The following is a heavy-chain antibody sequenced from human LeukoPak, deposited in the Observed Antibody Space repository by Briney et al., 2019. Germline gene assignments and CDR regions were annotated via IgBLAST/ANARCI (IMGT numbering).Heavy chain of an antibody. CDR1: GFTFSSYG. V-gene: IGHV3-33*01. D-gene: IGHD1-26*01. Sequence: PGRSLRLSCAASGFTFSSYGMHWAREAPGKGLEGVAVIWYDGSNHYYADSVKGQFTISSDNSKNTLYLQMNSLRAEGTAVYYCARVPGMPDAFDIWGQGKMVTGSS. J-gene: IGHJ3*02. CDR3: ARVPGMPDAFDI. CDR2: IWYDGSNH.